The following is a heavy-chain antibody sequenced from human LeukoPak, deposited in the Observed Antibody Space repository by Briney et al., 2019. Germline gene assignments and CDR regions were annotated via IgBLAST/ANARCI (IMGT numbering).Heavy chain of an antibody. D-gene: IGHD6-13*01. CDR2: TYYRSQWEH. J-gene: IGHJ4*02. CDR3: ARQPDQQPASFDS. CDR1: GDSVSSDTAA. Sequence: SQTLSLTCAISGDSVSSDTAAWNWIRQSPSRGLEWLGRTYYRSQWEHDFAFFVKNRIRVDADTSRNQFSLHLNSVTPEDTAIYYCARQPDQQPASFDSWGQGTLVTVSS. V-gene: IGHV6-1*01.